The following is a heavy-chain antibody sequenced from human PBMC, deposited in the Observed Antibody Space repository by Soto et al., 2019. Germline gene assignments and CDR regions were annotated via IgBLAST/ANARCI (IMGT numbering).Heavy chain of an antibody. J-gene: IGHJ6*03. D-gene: IGHD2-2*01. CDR3: ARDWLGYCSSTSCYASNYYYYMDV. CDR1: GFTFSSYS. CDR2: ISSSSSTI. V-gene: IGHV3-48*01. Sequence: GGSLKLSCAASGFTFSSYSMNWVRQAPGKGQEWVSYISSSSSTIYYADSVKGRFTISRDNAKNSLYLQMNSLRAEDTAVYYCARDWLGYCSSTSCYASNYYYYMDVWGKGTTVTVSS.